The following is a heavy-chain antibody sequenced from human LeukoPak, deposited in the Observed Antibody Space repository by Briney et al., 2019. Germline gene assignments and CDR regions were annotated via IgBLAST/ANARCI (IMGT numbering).Heavy chain of an antibody. CDR2: INHSGST. CDR3: ARGITYYDFWSGSRGLRGFDP. V-gene: IGHV4-34*01. D-gene: IGHD3-3*01. CDR1: GGSFSGYY. J-gene: IGHJ5*02. Sequence: SETLSLTCAVYGGSFSGYYWSWIRQPPGEGLEWIGEINHSGSTNYNPSLKSRVTISVDTSKNQFSLKLSSVTAADTAVYYCARGITYYDFWSGSRGLRGFDPWGQGTLVTVSS.